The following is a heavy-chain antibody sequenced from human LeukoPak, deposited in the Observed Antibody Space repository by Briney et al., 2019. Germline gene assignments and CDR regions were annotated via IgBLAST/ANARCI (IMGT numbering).Heavy chain of an antibody. J-gene: IGHJ3*02. V-gene: IGHV3-23*01. CDR3: ARTTAPHITMIVARRGWAFDI. CDR1: GFTFSSYW. D-gene: IGHD3-22*01. Sequence: GGSLTLSCAASGFTFSSYWMHWVRQAPGKGLEWVSVISDSGGGTYYADSVKGRFTISRDNSKNTLYLQMNSLRAEDTAVYYCARTTAPHITMIVARRGWAFDIWGQGTMVTVSS. CDR2: ISDSGGGT.